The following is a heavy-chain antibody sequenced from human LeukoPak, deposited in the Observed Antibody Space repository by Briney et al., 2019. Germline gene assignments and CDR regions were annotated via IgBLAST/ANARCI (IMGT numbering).Heavy chain of an antibody. J-gene: IGHJ3*02. CDR1: GLTVSDNY. CDR2: LHSGGTT. V-gene: IGHV3-66*01. D-gene: IGHD3-10*01. Sequence: GGSLRLSCAASGLTVSDNYMSWVRHLPGKGLEWISVLHSGGTTKYADSVKGRFNISRDESNNTLFLQMDNLGVEDTAVYYCAREGQRGIYALDIWGQGTLVTVSS. CDR3: AREGQRGIYALDI.